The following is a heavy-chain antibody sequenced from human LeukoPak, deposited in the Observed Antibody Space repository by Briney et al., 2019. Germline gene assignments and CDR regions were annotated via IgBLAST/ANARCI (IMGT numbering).Heavy chain of an antibody. CDR2: IKQDGSEK. CDR3: AGGIVVVTALDY. V-gene: IGHV3-7*01. CDR1: GFTFSSYW. Sequence: GGSLRLSCAASGFTFSSYWMSWVRQAPGKGLEWVANIKQDGSEKYYVGSVKGRFTISRDNAKNSLYLQMNSLRAEDTAVYYCAGGIVVVTALDYWGQGTLVTVSS. D-gene: IGHD2-21*02. J-gene: IGHJ4*02.